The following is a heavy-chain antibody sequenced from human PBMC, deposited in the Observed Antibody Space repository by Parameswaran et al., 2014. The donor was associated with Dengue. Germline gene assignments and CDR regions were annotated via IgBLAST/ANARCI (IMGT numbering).Heavy chain of an antibody. CDR3: ASEAPYYDFWSGYYSAGRGNGMDV. J-gene: IGHJ6*02. V-gene: IGHV4-34*01. CDR2: INHSGST. D-gene: IGHD3-3*01. CDR1: GGSFSGYY. Sequence: GSLRLSCAVYGGSFSGYYWSWIRQPPGKGLEWIGEINHSGSTNYNPSLKSRVTISVDTSKNQFSLKLSSVTAADTAVYYCASEAPYYDFWSGYYSAGRGNGMDVWGQGTTVTVSS.